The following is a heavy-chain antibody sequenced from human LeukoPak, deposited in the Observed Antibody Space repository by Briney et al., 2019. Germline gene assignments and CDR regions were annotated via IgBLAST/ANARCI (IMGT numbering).Heavy chain of an antibody. Sequence: KPSETLSLTCTVSGGSISSYYWSWIRQPPGKGLEWIGYIYYSGSTNCNPSLKSRVTISVDTSKNQFSLKLSSVTAADTAVYYCARIRGYSYGHDAFDIWGQGTMVTVSS. CDR1: GGSISSYY. V-gene: IGHV4-59*01. D-gene: IGHD5-18*01. CDR3: ARIRGYSYGHDAFDI. CDR2: IYYSGST. J-gene: IGHJ3*02.